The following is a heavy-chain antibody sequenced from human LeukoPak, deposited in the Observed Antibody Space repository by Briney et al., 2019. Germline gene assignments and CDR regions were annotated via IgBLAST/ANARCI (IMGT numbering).Heavy chain of an antibody. Sequence: GESLKISCKGSGYSFTSYWIGWVRQMPGKGLEWMGIIYPGDSDTRYSPSFQGQVTISADKSISTAYLQWSSLKASDTAMYYCARLGSKRPYYYYYMDVWGKGTTVTVSS. CDR1: GYSFTSYW. CDR2: IYPGDSDT. D-gene: IGHD1-14*01. V-gene: IGHV5-51*01. CDR3: ARLGSKRPYYYYYMDV. J-gene: IGHJ6*03.